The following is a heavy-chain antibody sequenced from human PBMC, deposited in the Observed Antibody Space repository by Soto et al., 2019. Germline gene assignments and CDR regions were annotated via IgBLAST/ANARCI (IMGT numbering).Heavy chain of an antibody. CDR1: GFAFSSSA. J-gene: IGHJ4*02. Sequence: EVQLLESGGGLVQPGGSLRLSCAASGFAFSSSAMARIRQTPGKGLQWVSAITVAGGGIYYADSVKGRFTISRDNSKKTLYLQMNGLSAEDTALYFCAKWPPSPKMGVTSHWGQGTLVTVSS. CDR2: ITVAGGGI. CDR3: AKWPPSPKMGVTSH. D-gene: IGHD1-26*01. V-gene: IGHV3-23*01.